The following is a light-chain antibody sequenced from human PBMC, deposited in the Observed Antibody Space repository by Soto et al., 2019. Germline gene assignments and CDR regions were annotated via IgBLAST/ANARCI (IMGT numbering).Light chain of an antibody. CDR2: HAS. Sequence: EIVLTQSPATLSLSPWERATLSCMASQGLSINYLAWYQHKPGQAPSLLIYHASSRAAGIPDRFSGSGPGADFTLTISRLEPEDFAVYYCQQYVNSPGTFGQGTRLEIK. V-gene: IGKV3-20*01. J-gene: IGKJ5*01. CDR1: QGLSINY. CDR3: QQYVNSPGT.